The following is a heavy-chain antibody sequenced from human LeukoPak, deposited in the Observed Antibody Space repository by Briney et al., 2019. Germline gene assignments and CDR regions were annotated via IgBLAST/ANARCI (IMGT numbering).Heavy chain of an antibody. CDR1: GFTFSSYG. V-gene: IGHV3-33*01. CDR2: IWYDGSNK. D-gene: IGHD5-12*01. Sequence: GGSLRLSCAASGFTFSSYGMHWVRQAPGKGLEWVAVIWYDGSNKYYADPVKGRFTISRDNSKNTLYLQMNSLRAEDTAVYYCARRGRVATHYFDYWGQGTLVTVSS. CDR3: ARRGRVATHYFDY. J-gene: IGHJ4*02.